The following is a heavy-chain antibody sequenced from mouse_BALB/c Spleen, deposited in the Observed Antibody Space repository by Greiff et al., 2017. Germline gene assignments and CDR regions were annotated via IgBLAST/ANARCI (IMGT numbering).Heavy chain of an antibody. Sequence: VQRVESGAELVKPGASVKLSCKTSGYTFTSYWIQWVKQRPGQGLGWIGEIFPGTGTTYYNEKFKGKATLTIDTSSSTAYMQLSSLTSEDSAVYFCARRIYDGYNYAMDYWGQGTSVTVSS. CDR1: GYTFTSYW. D-gene: IGHD2-3*01. CDR3: ARRIYDGYNYAMDY. CDR2: IFPGTGTT. V-gene: IGHV1S132*01. J-gene: IGHJ4*01.